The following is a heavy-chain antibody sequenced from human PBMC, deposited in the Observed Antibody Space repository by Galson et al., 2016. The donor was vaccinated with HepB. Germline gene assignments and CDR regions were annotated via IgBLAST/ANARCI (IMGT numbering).Heavy chain of an antibody. J-gene: IGHJ6*02. CDR2: MSFDGINK. D-gene: IGHD3-16*01. Sequence: SLRLSCAASGFTFSTYAMHWVRQAPGKGLEWVAVMSFDGINKFYADSVKGRFTISRDNSKNTLYLQMDSLRAEDTAVYYCARPPTYRSGSGYAYDAMDVWGQGTTVTVSS. CDR3: ARPPTYRSGSGYAYDAMDV. V-gene: IGHV3-30*04. CDR1: GFTFSTYA.